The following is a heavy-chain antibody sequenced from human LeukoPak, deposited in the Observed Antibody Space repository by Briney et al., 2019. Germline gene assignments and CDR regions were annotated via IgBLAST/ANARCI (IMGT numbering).Heavy chain of an antibody. D-gene: IGHD3-22*01. J-gene: IGHJ4*02. CDR1: GFTFRSYS. CDR2: ISSSSSYI. V-gene: IGHV3-21*01. CDR3: AIVTNYYDSSGYYPNGVFDY. Sequence: GGSLRLSCAASGFTFRSYSMNWVRQAPGKGLEWVSSISSSSSYIYNADSVKGRFTISRDNAKNSLYLQMNSLRDEDTAVYYCAIVTNYYDSSGYYPNGVFDYWGQGTLVTVSS.